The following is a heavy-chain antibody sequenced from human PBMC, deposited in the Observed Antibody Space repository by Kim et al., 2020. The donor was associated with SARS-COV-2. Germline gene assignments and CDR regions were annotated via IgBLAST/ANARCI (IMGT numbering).Heavy chain of an antibody. Sequence: GESLKISCKGSGYSFTSYWIGWVRQMPGKGLEWMGIIYPGDSDTRYSPSFQGQVTISADKSISTAYLQWSSLKASDTAMYYCAKSTGGERVDGEKWELREYYYYYYGMDVWGQGTTVTVSS. D-gene: IGHD1-26*01. CDR1: GYSFTSYW. CDR3: AKSTGGERVDGEKWELREYYYYYYGMDV. J-gene: IGHJ6*02. V-gene: IGHV5-51*01. CDR2: IYPGDSDT.